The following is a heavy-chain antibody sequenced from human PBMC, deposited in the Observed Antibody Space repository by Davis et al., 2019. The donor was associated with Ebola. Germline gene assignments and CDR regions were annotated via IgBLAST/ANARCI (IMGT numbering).Heavy chain of an antibody. CDR1: GFTFSDYS. V-gene: IGHV3-7*03. J-gene: IGHJ6*03. Sequence: GESLKISCAASGFTFSDYSMSWVRQAPGQGLEWVANIQQDGSKKHYVDSVRGRFTISRDNDENSLYLQMNSLRAEDTAVYYCARTEGSYYYYMDVWGRGTTVTVSS. CDR3: ARTEGSYYYYMDV. CDR2: IQQDGSKK.